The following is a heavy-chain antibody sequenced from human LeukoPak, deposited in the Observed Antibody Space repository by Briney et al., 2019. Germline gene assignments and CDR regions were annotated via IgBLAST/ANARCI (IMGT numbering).Heavy chain of an antibody. D-gene: IGHD5-12*01. CDR3: ASYRGYSGYDAPSYFDS. J-gene: IGHJ4*02. CDR2: IYFTGSN. CDR1: GDSFSSNSYY. Sequence: SETLSLTCTVSGDSFSSNSYYWGWIRQPPGQGLEWIASIYFTGSNYYNPSPKSRVTISTDTSKNQLSLRLSSVTAADTAVYYCASYRGYSGYDAPSYFDSWGQGTLVTVSS. V-gene: IGHV4-39*01.